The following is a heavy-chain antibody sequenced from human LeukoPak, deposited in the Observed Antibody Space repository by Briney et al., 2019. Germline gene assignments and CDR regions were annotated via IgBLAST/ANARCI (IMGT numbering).Heavy chain of an antibody. CDR3: AKDGHSSGWWGYWYFDL. D-gene: IGHD6-19*01. CDR2: TSGSGGST. V-gene: IGHV3-23*01. CDR1: GFTFCRNA. Sequence: GGSLRLSCAASGFTFCRNAMSWVRQAPGKGLEWVSGTSGSGGSTYYADSVKGRFTISRDNSKNTLYLQMNSLRAEDTAVYYCAKDGHSSGWWGYWYFDLWGRGTLVTVSS. J-gene: IGHJ2*01.